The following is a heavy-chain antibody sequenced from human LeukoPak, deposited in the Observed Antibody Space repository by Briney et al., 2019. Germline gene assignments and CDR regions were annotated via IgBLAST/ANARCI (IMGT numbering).Heavy chain of an antibody. CDR3: ATYSGGFIY. J-gene: IGHJ4*02. Sequence: SETLSLTCAVYGGSFSGYYWSWIRQPPGRGLEWIGYIYYSGTTYYNPSLKSRVTISVDTSKNQFPLKLSSVTAADTAVYYCATYSGGFIYWGQGTLVTVSS. D-gene: IGHD2-15*01. V-gene: IGHV4-59*06. CDR1: GGSFSGYY. CDR2: IYYSGTT.